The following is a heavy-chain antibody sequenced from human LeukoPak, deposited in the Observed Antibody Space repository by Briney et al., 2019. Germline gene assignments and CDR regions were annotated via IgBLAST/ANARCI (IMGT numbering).Heavy chain of an antibody. D-gene: IGHD6-19*01. CDR1: TFTFNSYA. CDR3: ASNTSDWYGEGYLDS. Sequence: PGGSLRLSCAASTFTFNSYALHWVRQAPGKGLEWVAVISDDGSNKYYADSVKGRFTISRDSSKNTVYLQMNSLRAEDTAVYYCASNTSDWYGEGYLDSWGQGTLVTVSS. V-gene: IGHV3-30-3*01. J-gene: IGHJ4*02. CDR2: ISDDGSNK.